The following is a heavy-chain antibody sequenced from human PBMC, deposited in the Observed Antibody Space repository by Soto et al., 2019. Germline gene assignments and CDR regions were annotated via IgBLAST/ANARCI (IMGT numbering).Heavy chain of an antibody. D-gene: IGHD3-22*01. CDR2: ISYSGST. Sequence: SETPSLTCTVSDGSISSYKWSWIRQPPGKGLEWIGYISYSGSTNYNPSLKSRVTMSVDTSKNQFSMKLTSVTAADTAVYYCGRHGMRYYYDSSDYYALDVWGQGTTVTVSS. V-gene: IGHV4-59*08. CDR3: GRHGMRYYYDSSDYYALDV. J-gene: IGHJ6*02. CDR1: DGSISSYK.